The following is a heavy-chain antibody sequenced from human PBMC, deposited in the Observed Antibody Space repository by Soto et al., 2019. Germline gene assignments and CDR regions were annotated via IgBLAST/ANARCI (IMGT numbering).Heavy chain of an antibody. V-gene: IGHV3-23*01. CDR1: GFTFSSYA. CDR3: AKDLSAGPHAEYFQH. Sequence: GGSLRLSCAASGFTFSSYAMSWVRQAPGKGLEWVSAISGSGGSTYYADSVKGRFTISRDNSKNTLYLQMNSLRAEDTAVYYCAKDLSAGPHAEYFQHWGQGTLVTVSS. CDR2: ISGSGGST. J-gene: IGHJ1*01.